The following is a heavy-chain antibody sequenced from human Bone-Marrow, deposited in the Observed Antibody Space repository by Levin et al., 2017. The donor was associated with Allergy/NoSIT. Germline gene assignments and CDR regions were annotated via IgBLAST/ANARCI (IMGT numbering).Heavy chain of an antibody. J-gene: IGHJ4*02. D-gene: IGHD2-15*01. CDR3: ARDWSPYCSGHSCYSYGY. CDR2: ISYAVSNK. CDR1: GFTFSSYA. Sequence: GESLKISCAASGFTFSSYAMHWVRQAPGKGLEWVAVISYAVSNKYYADSVKGRFTISRDNSKSTLYLQMNSLRAEDTAVYYCARDWSPYCSGHSCYSYGYWGQGTLVTVSS. V-gene: IGHV3-30-3*01.